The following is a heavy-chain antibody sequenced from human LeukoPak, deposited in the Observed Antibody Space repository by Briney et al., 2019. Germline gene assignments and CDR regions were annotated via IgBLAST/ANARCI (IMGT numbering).Heavy chain of an antibody. V-gene: IGHV1-18*01. J-gene: IGHJ4*02. CDR3: ATAVGQYYDSSGYYWGVDY. D-gene: IGHD3-22*01. CDR1: GYTFTSYG. Sequence: ASVKVSCKSSGYTFTSYGISWVRQAPGQGLEWMGWISPYNDNTNYAQKLQGRVTMTTDTSTSTAYMELSSLRSEDTAVYYCATAVGQYYDSSGYYWGVDYWGQGTLVTVSS. CDR2: ISPYNDNT.